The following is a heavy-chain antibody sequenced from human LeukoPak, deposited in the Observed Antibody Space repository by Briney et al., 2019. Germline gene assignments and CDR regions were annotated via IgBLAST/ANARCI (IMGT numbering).Heavy chain of an antibody. V-gene: IGHV1-46*01. CDR2: INPSGGST. Sequence: GALVKVSCKTSGYPFTNYYMHWVRQAPGQGLEWMGIINPSGGSTNYAPRFQGRVTVTRDTSTSTVHVELSSLRFEDTAVYYCARGAETNPTDYWGQGTLVTVSS. D-gene: IGHD1-1*01. J-gene: IGHJ4*02. CDR1: GYPFTNYY. CDR3: ARGAETNPTDY.